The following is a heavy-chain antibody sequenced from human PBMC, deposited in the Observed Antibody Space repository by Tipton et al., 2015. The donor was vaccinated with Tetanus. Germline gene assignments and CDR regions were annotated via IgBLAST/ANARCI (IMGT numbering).Heavy chain of an antibody. V-gene: IGHV1-46*01. J-gene: IGHJ6*02. CDR1: GYTFTKYY. CDR3: ARELSQYCTSTSYPHGMDV. Sequence: QLVQSGAEVKKPGASVNISCKASGYTFTKYYMHWVRQAPGQGLEWMGMINPSRGGTMYAQQFQGRVTMTRDTSTSTTYLDLSSLRSEDTAVYYCARELSQYCTSTSYPHGMDVWGQGTAVTVSS. CDR2: INPSRGGT. D-gene: IGHD2-2*01.